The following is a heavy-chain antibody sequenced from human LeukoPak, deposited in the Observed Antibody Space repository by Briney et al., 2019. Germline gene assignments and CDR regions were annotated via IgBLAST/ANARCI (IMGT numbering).Heavy chain of an antibody. CDR1: GYSFTSYW. Sequence: GESLKISCKGSGYSFTSYWIGWVRQMPGKGLEWMGIIYPGDSDTRYSPSFQSQVTISADKSISTAYLQWSSLKASDTAMYYCARRNGDYGDYYYYMDVWGKGTTVTVSS. CDR2: IYPGDSDT. V-gene: IGHV5-51*01. CDR3: ARRNGDYGDYYYYMDV. D-gene: IGHD4-17*01. J-gene: IGHJ6*03.